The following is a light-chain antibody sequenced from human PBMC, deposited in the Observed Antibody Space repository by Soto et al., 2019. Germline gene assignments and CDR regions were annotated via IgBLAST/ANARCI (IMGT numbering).Light chain of an antibody. V-gene: IGKV1-5*01. CDR1: QRISTW. J-gene: IGKJ4*01. CDR2: DAS. Sequence: DIQMTQSPSTLSASVGDRVTITCRASQRISTWLAWYQQKPGKVPKLLISDASTLDSGVPSRFRGSGSGTEFTLTISSLQSEDFAVYYCQQYYDWPLTFGGGTKVDIK. CDR3: QQYYDWPLT.